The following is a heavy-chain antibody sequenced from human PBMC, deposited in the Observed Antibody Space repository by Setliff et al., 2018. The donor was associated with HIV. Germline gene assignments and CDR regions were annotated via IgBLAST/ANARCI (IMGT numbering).Heavy chain of an antibody. CDR1: GGSISSYY. V-gene: IGHV4-4*09. Sequence: PSETLSLTCTVSGGSISSYYWSWIRQPPGKGLEWIGYIYTSGSTNYNPSLKSRVTISVDTSKNQFSLKLSSVTAADTAMYYCARRGVVGWGYYSSPIFDYWGQGTLVTVSS. CDR2: IYTSGST. D-gene: IGHD3-10*01. CDR3: ARRGVVGWGYYSSPIFDY. J-gene: IGHJ4*02.